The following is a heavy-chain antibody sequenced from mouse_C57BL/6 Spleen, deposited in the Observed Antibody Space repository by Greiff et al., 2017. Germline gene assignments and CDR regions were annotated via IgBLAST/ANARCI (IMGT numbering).Heavy chain of an antibody. CDR3: TRERGTGSYYAMDY. D-gene: IGHD4-1*01. CDR2: ISSGGDYI. Sequence: DVMLVESGEGLVKPGGSLKLSCAASGFTFSSYAMSWVRQTPEKRLEWVAYISSGGDYIYYADTVKGRFTISRDNARNTLYLQMSSLKSEDTAMYYCTRERGTGSYYAMDYWGQGTSVTVSS. J-gene: IGHJ4*01. CDR1: GFTFSSYA. V-gene: IGHV5-9-1*02.